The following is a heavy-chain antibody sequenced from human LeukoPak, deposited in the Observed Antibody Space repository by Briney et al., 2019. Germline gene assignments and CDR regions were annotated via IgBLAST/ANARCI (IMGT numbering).Heavy chain of an antibody. J-gene: IGHJ6*02. CDR3: ARDEMVTYPFYYYYGMDV. CDR1: GGSISSSSYY. CDR2: IYYSGST. V-gene: IGHV4-39*07. Sequence: SETLSLTCTVSGGSISSSSYYWGWIRQPPGKGLEWIGSIYYSGSTYYNPSLKSRVTISVDTSKNQFSLKLSSVTAADTAVYYCARDEMVTYPFYYYYGMDVWGQGTTVTVSS. D-gene: IGHD2-21*02.